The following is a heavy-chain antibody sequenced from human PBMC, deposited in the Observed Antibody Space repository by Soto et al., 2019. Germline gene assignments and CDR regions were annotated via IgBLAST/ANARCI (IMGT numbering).Heavy chain of an antibody. CDR3: ARCRRGYSSSYDGMDV. Sequence: GESLKISCKGSGYSFSRYWIGWVRQMPGKGLEWMGIIYPGDSDTKYSPSFQGQVTISADKSISTAYLQWSSLKASDTAMYYCARCRRGYSSSYDGMDVWGQGTTVTVS. D-gene: IGHD6-19*01. V-gene: IGHV5-51*01. CDR1: GYSFSRYW. J-gene: IGHJ6*02. CDR2: IYPGDSDT.